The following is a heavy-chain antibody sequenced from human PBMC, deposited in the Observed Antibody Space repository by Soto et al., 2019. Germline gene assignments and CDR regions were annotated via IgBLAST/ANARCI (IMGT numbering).Heavy chain of an antibody. J-gene: IGHJ6*02. V-gene: IGHV1-69*13. CDR1: GGTFSSYA. Sequence: SVKVSCKASGGTFSSYAISWVLQAPGQGPEWMGGIIPIFGTANYAQKFQGRVTITADESTSTAYMELSSLRSEDTAVYYCAREGYSSSSGGYYYYYYGMDVWGQGTTVTVSS. CDR3: AREGYSSSSGGYYYYYYGMDV. D-gene: IGHD6-6*01. CDR2: IIPIFGTA.